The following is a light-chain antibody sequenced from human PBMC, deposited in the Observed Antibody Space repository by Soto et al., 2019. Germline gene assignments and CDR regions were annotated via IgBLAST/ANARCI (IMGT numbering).Light chain of an antibody. J-gene: IGKJ4*01. Sequence: DIQMTQSPSSLSASVGDRVTITCRASQSISSYLNWYQQKPGKAPKLLIYAASTLQSGVPSRFSGSGSGTDFTLTLSSLQPEDFATYYCQQVNGYPRDITFGGGTRVEIK. V-gene: IGKV1-39*01. CDR3: QQVNGYPRDIT. CDR2: AAS. CDR1: QSISSY.